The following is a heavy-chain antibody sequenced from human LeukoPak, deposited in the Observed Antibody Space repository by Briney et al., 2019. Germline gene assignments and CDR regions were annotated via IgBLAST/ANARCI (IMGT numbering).Heavy chain of an antibody. CDR1: GFTFSSYS. CDR2: ISSSSSYI. Sequence: GGSLRLSCAASGFTFSSYSMNWVRQAPGKGLEWVSSISSSSSYIYYADSVKGRFTISRDNAKNSLYLQMNSLRADDTAVYYCAKCPNYYDSSGYYDYWGQGTLVTVSS. D-gene: IGHD3-22*01. V-gene: IGHV3-21*04. CDR3: AKCPNYYDSSGYYDY. J-gene: IGHJ4*02.